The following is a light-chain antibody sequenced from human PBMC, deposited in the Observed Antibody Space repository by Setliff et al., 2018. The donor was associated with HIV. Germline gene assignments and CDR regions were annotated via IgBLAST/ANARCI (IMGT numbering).Light chain of an antibody. Sequence: QSALSQPASVSGSPGQSITISCTGTSGDIGAYDYVSWYQQYPHNAPKLMIYEVSLRPSGVSNRFSGSKSGNTASLTISGLQVEDEAHYYYSSYTANIRVVFGGGTKVTVL. CDR1: SGDIGAYDY. CDR2: EVS. V-gene: IGLV2-14*01. J-gene: IGLJ3*02. CDR3: SSYTANIRVV.